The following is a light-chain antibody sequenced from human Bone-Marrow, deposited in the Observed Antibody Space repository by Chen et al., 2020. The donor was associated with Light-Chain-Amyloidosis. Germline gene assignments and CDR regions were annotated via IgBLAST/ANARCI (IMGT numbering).Light chain of an antibody. V-gene: IGLV2-14*01. CDR2: EVT. Sequence: QSGLTPPAPVSGSPGQAIHLSCPGTSSDVGGDNHVSWFQQPPAKAPKLMIYEVTNRPSWVPDRFSGSKSDNTASLTISGLQTEDEADYFCSSYTITNTLVFGSGTRVTVL. J-gene: IGLJ1*01. CDR1: SSDVGGDNH. CDR3: SSYTITNTLV.